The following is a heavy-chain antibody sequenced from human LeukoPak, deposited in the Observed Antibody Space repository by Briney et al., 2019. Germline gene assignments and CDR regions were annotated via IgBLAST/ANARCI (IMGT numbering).Heavy chain of an antibody. CDR2: IRYDGA. Sequence: GGSLRLSCAASGFIFRNYGMHWVRQAPGKGLEWVACIRYDGAKYGDSVKGRVTISRDDSNDMVYLQMDSLRNEDTAVYYCTREDWDFDSWGQGILVTVSS. CDR3: TREDWDFDS. CDR1: GFIFRNYG. V-gene: IGHV3-30*02. D-gene: IGHD3/OR15-3a*01. J-gene: IGHJ4*02.